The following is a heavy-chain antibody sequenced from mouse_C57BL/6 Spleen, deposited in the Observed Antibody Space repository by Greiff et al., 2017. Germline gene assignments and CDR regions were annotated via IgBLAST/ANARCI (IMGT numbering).Heavy chain of an antibody. D-gene: IGHD2-13*01. CDR3: ARKGDSYYFDY. CDR1: GYTFTSYW. Sequence: QVQLQQPGAELVKPGASVKLSCKASGYTFTSYWMHWVKQRTGQGLEWIGMIHPNSGSTNYNEKFKSKATLTVDKSSSTAYMQLSSLTSEDSAVYYCARKGDSYYFDYWGQGTTLTVSS. J-gene: IGHJ2*01. CDR2: IHPNSGST. V-gene: IGHV1-64*01.